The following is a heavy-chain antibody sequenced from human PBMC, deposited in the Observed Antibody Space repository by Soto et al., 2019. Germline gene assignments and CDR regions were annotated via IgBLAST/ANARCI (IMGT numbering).Heavy chain of an antibody. D-gene: IGHD3-10*01. CDR1: GYTFTSYG. V-gene: IGHV1-18*01. CDR2: ISAYNGNT. J-gene: IGHJ4*02. Sequence: GASVKVSCKASGYTFTSYGISWGRQAPGQGLEWMGWISAYNGNTNYAQKLQGRVTMTTDTSTSTAYMELRSLRSDDTAVYYCASHRYYGSGSYSTFDYWGQGTLVTVSS. CDR3: ASHRYYGSGSYSTFDY.